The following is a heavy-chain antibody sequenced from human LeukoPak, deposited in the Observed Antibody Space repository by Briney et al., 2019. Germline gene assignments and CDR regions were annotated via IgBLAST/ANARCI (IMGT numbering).Heavy chain of an antibody. J-gene: IGHJ6*03. CDR3: AKHDTLFGAAHFYMDV. CDR1: GGSITTYY. Sequence: KPSETLSLTCTVSGGSITTYYWSWIRQPPGKGLEWIGYMYTTGNTNYNPSLASRVTLSLDTFKNQFSLTLSSVTAADTAVYYCAKHDTLFGAAHFYMDVWGKGTTVTVSS. V-gene: IGHV4-59*08. CDR2: MYTTGNT. D-gene: IGHD3-3*01.